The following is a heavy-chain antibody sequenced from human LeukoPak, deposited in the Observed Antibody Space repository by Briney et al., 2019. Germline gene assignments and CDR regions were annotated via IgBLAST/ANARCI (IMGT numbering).Heavy chain of an antibody. D-gene: IGHD4-23*01. V-gene: IGHV1-2*06. J-gene: IGHJ4*02. Sequence: ASVKVSCKASGYTFTGYYMHWVRQAPGQGLEWMGRINPNSGGTNYAQKFQGRVTMTRDTSISTAYMELSRLRSDDTAVYYCARGPTSGGNSTYWGQGTLVTVSS. CDR3: ARGPTSGGNSTY. CDR1: GYTFTGYY. CDR2: INPNSGGT.